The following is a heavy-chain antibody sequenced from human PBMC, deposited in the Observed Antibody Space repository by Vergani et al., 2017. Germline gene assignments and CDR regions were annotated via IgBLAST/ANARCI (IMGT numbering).Heavy chain of an antibody. J-gene: IGHJ4*02. CDR3: ARDEYYYDSSGYYYI. CDR1: GFTFDDYA. V-gene: IGHV3-9*01. CDR2: ISWNSGSI. Sequence: EVQLVESGGGLVQPGRSLRLSCAASGFTFDDYAMHWVRQAPGKGLEWVSGISWNSGSIGYADSVKGRFTISRDNAKNSLYLQMNSLRAEDTAVYYCARDEYYYDSSGYYYIWGQGTLVTVSS. D-gene: IGHD3-22*01.